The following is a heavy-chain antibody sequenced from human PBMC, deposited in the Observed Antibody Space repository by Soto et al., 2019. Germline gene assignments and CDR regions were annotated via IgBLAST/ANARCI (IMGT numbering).Heavy chain of an antibody. V-gene: IGHV1-46*01. D-gene: IGHD2-8*01. CDR3: VRGYCTTTPCSGDFQH. Sequence: ASVKVSCKASGYKFTTYFIHWVRQAPGQGLEWMGMIHPSGDTGYGQKFRGRVTMTIDTSTTTAYMVLRNLTSEDTAIYFSVRGYCTTTPCSGDFQHWGQGTLVTVSS. J-gene: IGHJ1*01. CDR2: IHPSGDT. CDR1: GYKFTTYF.